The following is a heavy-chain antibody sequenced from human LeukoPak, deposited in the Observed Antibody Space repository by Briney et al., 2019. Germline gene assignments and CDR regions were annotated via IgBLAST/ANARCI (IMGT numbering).Heavy chain of an antibody. J-gene: IGHJ5*02. CDR3: ARDSHIRPLMVRGVDWFDP. CDR2: INPGGRST. D-gene: IGHD3-10*01. Sequence: ASVKVSCKASGYTFTNYYIHWVRQAPGQGLEWMGIINPGGRSTSYAQKFQGRVTMTRDTSTSTVYMELSSLRSEDTAVYYCARDSHIRPLMVRGVDWFDPWGQGTLVTVSS. V-gene: IGHV1-46*01. CDR1: GYTFTNYY.